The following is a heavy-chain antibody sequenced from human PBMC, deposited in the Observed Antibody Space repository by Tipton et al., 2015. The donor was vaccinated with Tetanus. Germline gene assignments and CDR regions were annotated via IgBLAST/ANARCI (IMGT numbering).Heavy chain of an antibody. V-gene: IGHV1-18*01. J-gene: IGHJ4*02. CDR3: ARVPTNPLAVDRPTDY. CDR1: GYTFNTFG. Sequence: QLVQSGAEVKKPGASVKVSCKASGYTFNTFGISWVRQAPGQGLEWMGWISVYNGNTNYGQNVQGRVAMTTDTPTSTAYMELRSRRSAEPAVYYCARVPTNPLAVDRPTDYWGQGTLVTVSS. CDR2: ISVYNGNT. D-gene: IGHD6-19*01.